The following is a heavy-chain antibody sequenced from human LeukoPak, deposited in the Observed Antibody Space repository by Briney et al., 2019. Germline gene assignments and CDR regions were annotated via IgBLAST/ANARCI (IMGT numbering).Heavy chain of an antibody. Sequence: PSETLSLTCTVSGGSISSGSYYWVWIRQPPGKGLEWIGSIYYSGSTYYNPSLKSRVTISVDTSKNQFSLKPSSVTAADTAVYYCARLRPHYSNYDLGYFDYWGQGTLVTVSS. V-gene: IGHV4-39*01. CDR2: IYYSGST. J-gene: IGHJ4*02. D-gene: IGHD4-11*01. CDR3: ARLRPHYSNYDLGYFDY. CDR1: GGSISSGSYY.